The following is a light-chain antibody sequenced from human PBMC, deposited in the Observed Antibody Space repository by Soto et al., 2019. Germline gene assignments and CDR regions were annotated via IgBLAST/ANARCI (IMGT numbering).Light chain of an antibody. CDR3: HAYDVSLSGPA. Sequence: QSALTQPASVSGSPGQSITISCTGTSNDVGGHIYVSWYQHHPGKAPKLMIFEAINRPSGVSNRFSGSKSGNTASLTITGLQAEDEAEYYCHAYDVSLSGPAFGGGTKLTVL. V-gene: IGLV2-14*01. CDR1: SNDVGGHIY. CDR2: EAI. J-gene: IGLJ2*01.